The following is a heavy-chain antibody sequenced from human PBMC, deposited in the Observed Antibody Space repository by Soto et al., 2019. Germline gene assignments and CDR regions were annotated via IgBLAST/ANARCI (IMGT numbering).Heavy chain of an antibody. CDR2: INPGNGNT. CDR1: GYTFTSYA. CDR3: ARDVAALDY. V-gene: IGHV1-3*05. D-gene: IGHD6-13*01. Sequence: QVQLVQSGAEEKKPGASVKVSCKASGYTFTSYAMHWVRQAPGQSLEWMGRINPGNGNTKYSQKFQGRITITRDTSASTAYMELNSLRSEDTAVYYCARDVAALDYWGQGTLVTVSS. J-gene: IGHJ4*02.